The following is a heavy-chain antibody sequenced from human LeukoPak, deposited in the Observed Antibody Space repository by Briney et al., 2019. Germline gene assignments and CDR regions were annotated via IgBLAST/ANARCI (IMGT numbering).Heavy chain of an antibody. D-gene: IGHD3-9*01. Sequence: ASVKVSCKASGYTFTSYGIHWGRPAPGQRLEGMGWINAGNGNTKYSQKFQGRVTITRDTSASTAYMELSSLRSEDTAVYYCARGKSGLRYFDWLPREYYFDYWGQGTLVTVSS. CDR1: GYTFTSYG. J-gene: IGHJ4*02. CDR2: INAGNGNT. CDR3: ARGKSGLRYFDWLPREYYFDY. V-gene: IGHV1-3*01.